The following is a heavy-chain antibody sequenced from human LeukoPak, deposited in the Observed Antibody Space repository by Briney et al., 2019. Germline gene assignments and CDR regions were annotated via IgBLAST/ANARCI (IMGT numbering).Heavy chain of an antibody. CDR1: GGFISSGGYY. V-gene: IGHV4-31*03. J-gene: IGHJ4*02. CDR2: IYYSGST. Sequence: PSETLSLTCTVSGGFISSGGYYWSWIRQHPGKGLEWIGYIYYSGSTYYNPSLKSRVTISVDTSKNQFSLKLSSVTAADTAVYYCADGTQPYYFDYWGQGTLVTVSS. D-gene: IGHD1-14*01. CDR3: ADGTQPYYFDY.